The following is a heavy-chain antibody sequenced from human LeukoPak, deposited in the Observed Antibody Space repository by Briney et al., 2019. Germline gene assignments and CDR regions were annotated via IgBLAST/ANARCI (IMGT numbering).Heavy chain of an antibody. CDR2: IIPILGIA. V-gene: IGHV1-69*02. CDR3: ARGGSGSYDAFDI. D-gene: IGHD1-26*01. J-gene: IGHJ3*02. Sequence: SVKVSCKASGGTFSSYTISWVRQAPGQGLEWMGRIIPILGIANYAQKFQGRVTITADKSTSTAYMELSSLRSEDTAVYYCARGGSGSYDAFDIWGQGTMVTVSS. CDR1: GGTFSSYT.